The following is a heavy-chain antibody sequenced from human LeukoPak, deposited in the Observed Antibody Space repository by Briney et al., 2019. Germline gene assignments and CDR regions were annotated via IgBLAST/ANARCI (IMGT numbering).Heavy chain of an antibody. J-gene: IGHJ4*02. Sequence: GGSLRLSCAASGFTFSSCAMCWVRQAPGKGLEWISAISGSGGSTYYADSVKGRFTISRDNSKNTLYLQMNSLRAEDTAVYYCAKDGSGSYYYFDYWGQGTLVTVSS. CDR3: AKDGSGSYYYFDY. CDR1: GFTFSSCA. D-gene: IGHD1-26*01. CDR2: ISGSGGST. V-gene: IGHV3-23*01.